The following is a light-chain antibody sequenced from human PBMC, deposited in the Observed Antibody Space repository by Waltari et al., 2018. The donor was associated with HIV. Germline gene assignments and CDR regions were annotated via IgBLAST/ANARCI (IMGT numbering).Light chain of an antibody. CDR3: ASWDDGLRGHV. CDR2: RND. Sequence: QPDLTQPPSASGTPGQRHTIPGSGNNSNFGSNFLYWYPQVPGTAPPLHVYRNDQRPSGVVDRFSGSRSGASASLVISGLRVDDEGDYYCASWDDGLRGHVFGGGTTVSV. J-gene: IGLJ1*01. V-gene: IGLV1-47*01. CDR1: NSNFGSNF.